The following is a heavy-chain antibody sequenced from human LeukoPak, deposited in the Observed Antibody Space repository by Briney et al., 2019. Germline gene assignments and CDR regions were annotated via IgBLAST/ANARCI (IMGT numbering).Heavy chain of an antibody. Sequence: GGSLRLSCAASGFTFSNAWMSWVRQAPGKGLEWVGRIKSKTDGRTTDYAAPVKGRFTISRDDSKNTLYLQMNSLKTRDTAVYYCTTRTYYYDSSGYSTDYWGQGTLVTVSS. CDR2: IKSKTDGRTT. CDR1: GFTFSNAW. CDR3: TTRTYYYDSSGYSTDY. V-gene: IGHV3-15*01. D-gene: IGHD3-22*01. J-gene: IGHJ4*02.